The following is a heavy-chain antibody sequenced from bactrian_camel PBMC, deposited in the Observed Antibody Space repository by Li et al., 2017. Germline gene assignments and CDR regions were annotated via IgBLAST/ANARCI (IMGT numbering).Heavy chain of an antibody. CDR2: IYTGTDRT. CDR1: GFTESGNY. D-gene: IGHD4*01. J-gene: IGHJ4*01. V-gene: IGHV3S28*01. CDR3: AADPPSSWNSEPCKIYEYFY. Sequence: QLVESGGGSVQAGGSVTLSCVASGFTESGNYVAWIRQAPGKGREGVASIYTGTDRTYYADSVKGRFAIWQDSAKNTLHLQMNSLKPEDTAMYYCAADPPSSWNSEPCKIYEYFYWGQGTQVTVS.